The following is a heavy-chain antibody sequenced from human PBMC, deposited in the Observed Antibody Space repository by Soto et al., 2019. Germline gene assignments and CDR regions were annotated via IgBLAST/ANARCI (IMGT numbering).Heavy chain of an antibody. CDR2: IVPISGTA. V-gene: IGHV1-69*01. D-gene: IGHD2-2*01. Sequence: QVQLVQSGAEAKKPGSSVKVSCKASGDTFSSYTIGWVRQAPGQGLEWMGAIVPISGTANYAQKFQGRVTMTADESTSTVYMELSRLRTEDTAVYYCAPSLALAVLDYWGQGTLVTVSS. J-gene: IGHJ4*02. CDR3: APSLALAVLDY. CDR1: GDTFSSYT.